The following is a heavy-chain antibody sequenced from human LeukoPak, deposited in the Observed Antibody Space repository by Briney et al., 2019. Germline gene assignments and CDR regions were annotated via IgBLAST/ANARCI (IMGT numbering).Heavy chain of an antibody. Sequence: PSETLSLTCTVSGGSISSSSYYWGWIRQPPGKGLEWIGSIYYSGSTYYNPSLKSRVTISVDTSKNQFSLKLSSVTAADTAVYYCARQPYSGSYDYYMDVWGKGTTVIVSS. CDR3: ARQPYSGSYDYYMDV. D-gene: IGHD1-26*01. J-gene: IGHJ6*03. CDR2: IYYSGST. V-gene: IGHV4-39*01. CDR1: GGSISSSSYY.